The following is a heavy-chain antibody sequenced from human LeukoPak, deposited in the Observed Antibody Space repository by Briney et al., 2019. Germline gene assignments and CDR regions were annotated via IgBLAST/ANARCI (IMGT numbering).Heavy chain of an antibody. CDR2: ISPSGGIT. J-gene: IGHJ6*03. Sequence: GGSLRLSCAASGFTFSSHGMNWVRQAPGKGLEWVSGISPSGGITYYTDSVKGRFTISRDNSKNTVSLQMNSLRAEDTAVYYCARDLFDYMDVWGKGTTVTVSS. V-gene: IGHV3-23*01. D-gene: IGHD2-21*01. CDR3: ARDLFDYMDV. CDR1: GFTFSSHG.